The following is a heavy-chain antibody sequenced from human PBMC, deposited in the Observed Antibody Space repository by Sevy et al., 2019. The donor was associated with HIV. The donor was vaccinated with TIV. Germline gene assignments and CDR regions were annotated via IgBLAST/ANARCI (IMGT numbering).Heavy chain of an antibody. Sequence: GGSLRLSCAASGFTFSSYSMNWVRQAPGKGLEWVSSISRSSSYIDHADSAKGRFTITKDNAKNSLHLEMNSLRAEDTAVYYCARWDADGRWYFDYWGQGILVTVSS. V-gene: IGHV3-21*01. CDR2: ISRSSSYI. D-gene: IGHD1-26*01. J-gene: IGHJ4*02. CDR3: ARWDADGRWYFDY. CDR1: GFTFSSYS.